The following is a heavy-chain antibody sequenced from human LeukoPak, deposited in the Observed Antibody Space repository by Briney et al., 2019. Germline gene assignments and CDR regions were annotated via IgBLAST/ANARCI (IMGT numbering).Heavy chain of an antibody. Sequence: SVKVSCKASGGTFSSYAISWVRQAPGQGLEWMGGIIPIFGTANYAQKFQGRVTITADESTSTAYMELSSLRSEDTAVYYCARGRDGYKFAFDIWGQGTMVTVSS. CDR2: IIPIFGTA. CDR3: ARGRDGYKFAFDI. D-gene: IGHD5-24*01. CDR1: GGTFSSYA. V-gene: IGHV1-69*01. J-gene: IGHJ3*02.